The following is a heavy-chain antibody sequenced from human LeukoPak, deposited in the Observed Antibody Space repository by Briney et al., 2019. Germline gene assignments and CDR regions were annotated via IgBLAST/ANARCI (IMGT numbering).Heavy chain of an antibody. CDR2: INPNSGGT. V-gene: IGHV1-2*02. CDR3: ARDPTLLWFGELLSYYYYYGMDV. J-gene: IGHJ6*02. Sequence: GASVKVSCKASGYTFTGYYMHWVRQAPGQGLEWMGWINPNSGGTNYAQKFQGRVTMTRDTSISTAYMELSRLRSDDTAVCYCARDPTLLWFGELLSYYYYYGMDVWGQGTTVTVSS. D-gene: IGHD3-10*01. CDR1: GYTFTGYY.